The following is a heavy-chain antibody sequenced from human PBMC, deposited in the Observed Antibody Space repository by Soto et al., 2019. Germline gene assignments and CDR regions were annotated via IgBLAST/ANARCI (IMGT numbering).Heavy chain of an antibody. D-gene: IGHD3-3*01. CDR3: SVHGFDFWRGYFSY. CDR1: GFTFSDYY. J-gene: IGHJ4*02. V-gene: IGHV3-11*01. CDR2: ISTSGSTT. Sequence: GSLSLSCAASGFTFSDYYMSWIRQAPGKGLDWLSSISTSGSTTEYADSVRGRFTISRANAKNSLYLQMNSLSAEDTAVYYCSVHGFDFWRGYFSYWGQGTLVTVSS.